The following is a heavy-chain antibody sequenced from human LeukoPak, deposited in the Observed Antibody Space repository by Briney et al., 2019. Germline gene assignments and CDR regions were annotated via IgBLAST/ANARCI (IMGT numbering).Heavy chain of an antibody. CDR1: GFTFSNAW. CDR2: IKSKTDGGTT. J-gene: IGHJ4*02. D-gene: IGHD6-19*01. V-gene: IGHV3-15*01. Sequence: GGSLRLSCAASGFTFSNAWMSWVRQAPGKGLEWVGRIKSKTDGGTTDYAAPVKGRFTISRDDSKNTLYLQMNSLRAEDTAVYYCASPVRGAGTPFDYWGQGTLVTVSS. CDR3: ASPVRGAGTPFDY.